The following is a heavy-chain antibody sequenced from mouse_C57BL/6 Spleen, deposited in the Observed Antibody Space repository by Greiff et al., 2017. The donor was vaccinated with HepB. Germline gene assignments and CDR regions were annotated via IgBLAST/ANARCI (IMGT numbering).Heavy chain of an antibody. Sequence: QVHVKQSGAELVKPGASVKLSCKASGYTFTEYTIHWVKQRSGQGLEWIGWFYPGSGSIKYNEKFKDKATLTADKSSSTVYMELSRLTSEDSAVYFCARHEERVTTGGSYFDYWGQGTTLTVSS. J-gene: IGHJ2*01. CDR2: FYPGSGSI. D-gene: IGHD1-1*01. V-gene: IGHV1-62-2*01. CDR3: ARHEERVTTGGSYFDY. CDR1: GYTFTEYT.